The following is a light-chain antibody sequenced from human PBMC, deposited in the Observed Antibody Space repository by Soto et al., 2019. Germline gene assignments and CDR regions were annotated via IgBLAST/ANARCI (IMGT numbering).Light chain of an antibody. CDR2: GAS. CDR1: QSVSTN. CDR3: QQYYNWPYT. Sequence: EIVMTHSPATLSVSPGERATLSCRASQSVSTNLAWYQQKPGQAPRLLIYGASTRATAIPARFSGSGSGTEFTLTISSLQSEDFAVYFCQQYYNWPYTFGQGTKLEIK. J-gene: IGKJ2*01. V-gene: IGKV3-15*01.